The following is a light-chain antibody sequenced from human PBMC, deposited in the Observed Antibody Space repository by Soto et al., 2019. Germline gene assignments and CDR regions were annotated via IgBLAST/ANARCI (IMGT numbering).Light chain of an antibody. CDR1: SSDVGSYNL. J-gene: IGLJ1*01. V-gene: IGLV2-23*01. CDR2: EGS. Sequence: QSALTQPASVSGSPGQSITISCTGTSSDVGSYNLVSWYQQHPGKAPKLMIYEGSKRPSGVSNRFSGSKSGNTASLTISGLQAEDKADYYCCSYAGTSYVFGTGTKVTVL. CDR3: CSYAGTSYV.